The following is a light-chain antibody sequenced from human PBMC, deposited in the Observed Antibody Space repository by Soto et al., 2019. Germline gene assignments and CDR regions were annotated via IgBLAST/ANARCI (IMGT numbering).Light chain of an antibody. J-gene: IGKJ1*01. Sequence: EIVMTQSPATLSVSPGERATLSCRASQSVSSNFAWYQQKPGQAPRLLIYGASTRAASIPARFSGSGSGTEFTFTISSLQSEDFAVYYCHEYNTWSGTSGQGTKVDIK. CDR1: QSVSSN. V-gene: IGKV3-15*01. CDR2: GAS. CDR3: HEYNTWSGT.